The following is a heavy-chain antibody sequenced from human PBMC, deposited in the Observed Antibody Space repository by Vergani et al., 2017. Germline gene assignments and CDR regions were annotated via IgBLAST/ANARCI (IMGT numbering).Heavy chain of an antibody. CDR1: GYSFTSYW. CDR2: IYPGDSDT. J-gene: IGHJ4*02. V-gene: IGHV5-51*01. D-gene: IGHD6-6*01. CDR3: ARTYSSSSLGVDY. Sequence: EVQLVQSGAEVKKPGESLKISCKGSGYSFTSYWIGWVRQMPGKGLEWMGSIYPGDSDTRYSPSFQGQVTISADKSISTAYLQWSSRKASDTAMYYCARTYSSSSLGVDYWGQGTLVTVSS.